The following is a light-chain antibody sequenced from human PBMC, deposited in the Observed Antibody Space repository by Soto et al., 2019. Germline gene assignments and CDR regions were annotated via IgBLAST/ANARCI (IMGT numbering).Light chain of an antibody. CDR3: QHYNNWPPQFT. Sequence: EIVLTQSPGTLSLSPGERATLSCRASQSVSSSYLAWYQQKPGQPPRLLIYGASSRATGIPDRFSGSGSGTDFTLTISRLEPEDFAVYFCQHYNNWPPQFTFGGGTKVEIK. J-gene: IGKJ4*01. CDR1: QSVSSSY. V-gene: IGKV3-20*01. CDR2: GAS.